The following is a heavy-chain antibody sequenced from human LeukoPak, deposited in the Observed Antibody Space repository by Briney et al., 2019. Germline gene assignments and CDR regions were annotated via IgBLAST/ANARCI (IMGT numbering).Heavy chain of an antibody. Sequence: ASVKVSCKASGSTFTGYYMHWMRQAPGPGLERMGLINPNSGGTNYAQKFQGRVTMTRDTSISTAYMELSRLRSDDTAVYYCARYSTVKSHGSYYYGMDVWGQGTTVTVSS. J-gene: IGHJ6*02. V-gene: IGHV1-2*02. CDR3: ARYSTVKSHGSYYYGMDV. CDR2: INPNSGGT. CDR1: GSTFTGYY. D-gene: IGHD4-11*01.